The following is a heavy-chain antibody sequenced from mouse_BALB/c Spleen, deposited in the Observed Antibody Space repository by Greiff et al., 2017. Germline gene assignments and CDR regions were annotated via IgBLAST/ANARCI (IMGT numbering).Heavy chain of an antibody. Sequence: EVKVVESGGGLVKPGGSLKLSCAASGFTFSDYYMYWVRQTPEKRLEWVATISDGGSYTYYPDSVKGRFTISRDNAKNNLYLQMSSLKSEDTAMYYCARGAMIKGYFDVWGAGTTVTVSS. CDR1: GFTFSDYY. D-gene: IGHD2-4*01. CDR2: ISDGGSYT. J-gene: IGHJ1*01. CDR3: ARGAMIKGYFDV. V-gene: IGHV5-4*02.